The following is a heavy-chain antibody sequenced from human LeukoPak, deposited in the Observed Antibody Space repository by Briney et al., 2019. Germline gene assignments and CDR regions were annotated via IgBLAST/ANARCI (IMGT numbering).Heavy chain of an antibody. Sequence: PGGSLRLSCAASGLTFGRYWLTWVRQAPGKGLEWVANIKQDGSEKYYVDSVKGRFTISRDNAKKLLYLQMNSLRVEDTAVYYCARDRGSSGRLGRFDNWGQGTLVTVSP. J-gene: IGHJ4*02. CDR1: GLTFGRYW. V-gene: IGHV3-7*01. CDR3: ARDRGSSGRLGRFDN. CDR2: IKQDGSEK. D-gene: IGHD6-19*01.